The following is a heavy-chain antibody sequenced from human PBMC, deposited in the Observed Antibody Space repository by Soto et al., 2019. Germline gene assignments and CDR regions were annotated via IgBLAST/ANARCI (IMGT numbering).Heavy chain of an antibody. CDR1: GDSISSRRYY. CDR3: ARQRTSVVTPAYFDV. Sequence: PSETLSLTCTVTGDSISSRRYYWGCIRQPPGKGLEWIGSIYYSGSTYNNPSLRSRVSMSIDTSKDQFSLKLKSVTAAATALYFCARQRTSVVTPAYFDVWGPGSLVTGS. D-gene: IGHD2-21*02. CDR2: IYYSGST. V-gene: IGHV4-39*01. J-gene: IGHJ4*02.